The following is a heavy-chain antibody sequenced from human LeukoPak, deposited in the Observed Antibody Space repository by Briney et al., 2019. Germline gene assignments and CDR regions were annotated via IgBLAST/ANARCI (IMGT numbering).Heavy chain of an antibody. CDR1: GGSISSGGYY. CDR2: IYYSGST. J-gene: IGHJ5*02. D-gene: IGHD3-22*01. Sequence: PSETLSLTCTVSGGSISSGGYYWSWIRQHPGKGLEWIGYIYYSGSTYYNPSLKSGVTISVDTSKNQFSLKLSSVTAADTAVYYCARAPYDSSGYYPNWFDPWGQGTLVTVSS. V-gene: IGHV4-31*03. CDR3: ARAPYDSSGYYPNWFDP.